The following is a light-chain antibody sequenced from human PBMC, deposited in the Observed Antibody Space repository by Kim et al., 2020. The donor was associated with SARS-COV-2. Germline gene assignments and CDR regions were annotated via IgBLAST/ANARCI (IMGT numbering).Light chain of an antibody. Sequence: GQSITISCSGRSSDVEDNNVDSWYQHLPGEVPTLLFDDVTKRPPVISHRFAGSKSGSTASLTISGLQSEDDADYFCCSYRTGESFVFGPGTKLTVL. J-gene: IGLJ1*01. CDR3: CSYRTGESFV. V-gene: IGLV2-23*02. CDR1: SSDVEDNNV. CDR2: DVT.